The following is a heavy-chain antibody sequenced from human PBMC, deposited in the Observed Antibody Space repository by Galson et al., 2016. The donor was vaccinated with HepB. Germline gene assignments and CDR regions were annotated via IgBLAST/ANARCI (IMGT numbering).Heavy chain of an antibody. V-gene: IGHV3-21*01. Sequence: SLRLSCAVSGFSFRSHAMNWARQAPGKGLEWVSSISSGSSYTYYADSVKGRFTISRDNARNSLYLQMNSLRVEDTAVYHCARMRYSSGWLDGFDIWGQGTMVTVSS. CDR3: ARMRYSSGWLDGFDI. CDR2: ISSGSSYT. CDR1: GFSFRSHA. D-gene: IGHD6-19*01. J-gene: IGHJ3*02.